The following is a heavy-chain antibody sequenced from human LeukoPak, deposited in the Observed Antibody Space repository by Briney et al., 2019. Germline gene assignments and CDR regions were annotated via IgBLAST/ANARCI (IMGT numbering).Heavy chain of an antibody. CDR3: ASYLTGGRWYFDL. D-gene: IGHD3-16*01. CDR1: GFTFSSYN. V-gene: IGHV3-21*04. Sequence: GGSLRLSCAASGFTFSSYNMNWVRQAPGKGLEWVSSISSSSSSISYADSVKGRFTISRDNAKNSLYLQMNSLRAEATAVYYCASYLTGGRWYFDLWGRGTLVTVSS. J-gene: IGHJ2*01. CDR2: ISSSSSSI.